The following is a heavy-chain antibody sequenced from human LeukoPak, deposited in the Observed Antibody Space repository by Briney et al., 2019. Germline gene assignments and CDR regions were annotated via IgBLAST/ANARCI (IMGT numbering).Heavy chain of an antibody. D-gene: IGHD4-23*01. CDR1: GFTFSSYS. J-gene: IGHJ4*02. CDR3: ARVDYGGFNFDY. V-gene: IGHV3-48*01. Sequence: GGSLRLSCAASGFTFSSYSMNWVRQAPGKGLEWVSYISGSSGSIYYADSVRGRFTISRDNAKDSLSLQMNSLRAEDTAVYYCARVDYGGFNFDYWGQGTLVTVST. CDR2: ISGSSGSI.